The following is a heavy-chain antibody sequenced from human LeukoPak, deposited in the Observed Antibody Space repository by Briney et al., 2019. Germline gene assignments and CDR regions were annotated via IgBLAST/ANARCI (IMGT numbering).Heavy chain of an antibody. Sequence: GGSLRLSCAASGFAFSSYAMNWVRQAPGRGLEWVSSIGGSGGSTYYAYSVKGRFTISRDNSKNTLYLHMNSLRADDTAVYYCAKVATWTYFDYWGQGTLVTVSS. D-gene: IGHD3/OR15-3a*01. CDR1: GFAFSSYA. CDR3: AKVATWTYFDY. J-gene: IGHJ4*02. V-gene: IGHV3-23*01. CDR2: IGGSGGST.